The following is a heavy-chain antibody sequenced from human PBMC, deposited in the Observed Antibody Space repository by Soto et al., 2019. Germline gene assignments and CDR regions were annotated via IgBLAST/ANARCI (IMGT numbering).Heavy chain of an antibody. CDR2: IFHSGST. V-gene: IGHV4-30-4*02. D-gene: IGHD2-2*02. CDR3: ERFRGRARIVVVPAAIDH. CDR1: GGSINSGDYY. Sequence: PSETLSLTCTVSGGSINSGDYYWTWVRQPPGKGLEWIGNIFHSGSTYYTPSFQSRVTISLDTSKNHFSLKLSSVTAADTAVYYCERFRGRARIVVVPAAIDHWGQGTLVTVSS. J-gene: IGHJ4*02.